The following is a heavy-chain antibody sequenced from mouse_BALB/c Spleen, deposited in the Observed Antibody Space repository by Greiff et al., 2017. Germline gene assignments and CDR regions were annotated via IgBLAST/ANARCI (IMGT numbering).Heavy chain of an antibody. CDR1: GFTFSSYT. J-gene: IGHJ4*01. D-gene: IGHD2-1*01. CDR3: ARYGNYGAMDY. Sequence: DVMLVESGGGLVKPGGSLKLSCAASGFTFSSYTMSWVRQTPEKRLEWVATISSGGGNTYYPDSVKGRFTISRDNAKNNLYLQMSSLRSEDTALYYCARYGNYGAMDYWGQGTSVTVSS. V-gene: IGHV5-9*03. CDR2: ISSGGGNT.